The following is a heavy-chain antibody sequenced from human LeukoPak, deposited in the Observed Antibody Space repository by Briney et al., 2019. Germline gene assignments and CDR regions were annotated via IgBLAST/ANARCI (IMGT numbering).Heavy chain of an antibody. CDR2: IKQDGSEK. J-gene: IGHJ4*02. CDR3: ARDMGIEYSSSLGKIDY. D-gene: IGHD6-6*01. Sequence: GGSLRLSCAASGFTFSSYWMSWVRQAPGKGLEWVANIKQDGSEKYYVDSVKGRFTISRDNAKNSLYLQMNSLRAEDTAVYYCARDMGIEYSSSLGKIDYWGQGTLVTVSS. V-gene: IGHV3-7*01. CDR1: GFTFSSYW.